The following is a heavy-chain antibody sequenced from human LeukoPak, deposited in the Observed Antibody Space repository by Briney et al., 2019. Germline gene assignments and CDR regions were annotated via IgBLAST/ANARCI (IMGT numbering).Heavy chain of an antibody. Sequence: PGRSLRLSCAASGFTFSSYAMHWVRQAPGKGLEWVAVISYDGSNKYYADSVKGRFTISRDNSKNTLYLQMNSLRAEDTAVYYCAREGYYDSSGYSAYFDYWGQGTLVTVSS. CDR1: GFTFSSYA. J-gene: IGHJ4*02. D-gene: IGHD3-22*01. V-gene: IGHV3-30*04. CDR3: AREGYYDSSGYSAYFDY. CDR2: ISYDGSNK.